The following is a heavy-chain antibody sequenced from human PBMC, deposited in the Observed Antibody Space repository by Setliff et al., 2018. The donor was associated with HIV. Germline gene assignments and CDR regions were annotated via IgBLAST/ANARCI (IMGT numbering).Heavy chain of an antibody. CDR1: GYSFTTYA. D-gene: IGHD3-16*01. J-gene: IGHJ4*02. CDR2: ISAYNGKT. V-gene: IGHV1-18*01. Sequence: ASVKVSCKASGYSFTTYAISWVRQAPGQGLEWMGWISAYNGKTLYAQKFQGRVTMATDTSTNTAYMDLRSLRSDDTAVYYCARGGSPIYYFDYWSQGTLVTVSS. CDR3: ARGGSPIYYFDY.